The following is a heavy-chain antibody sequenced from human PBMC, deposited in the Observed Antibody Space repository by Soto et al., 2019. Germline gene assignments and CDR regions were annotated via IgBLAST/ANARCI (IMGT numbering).Heavy chain of an antibody. CDR3: ARAHYDPYYYYYMDV. CDR2: IYHSGST. CDR1: GGSISSSDW. V-gene: IGHV4-4*02. Sequence: PSETLSLTCVVSGGSISSSDWWSWVRQPPGKGLEWIGEIYHSGSTNYNPSLKSRVTISVDKSKNNFSLKVYSVTAADTAMYYCARAHYDPYYYYYMDVWGKGTTVTVSS. J-gene: IGHJ6*03. D-gene: IGHD3-3*01.